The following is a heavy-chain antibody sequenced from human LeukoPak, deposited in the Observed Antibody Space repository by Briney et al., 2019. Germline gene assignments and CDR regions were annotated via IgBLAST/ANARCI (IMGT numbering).Heavy chain of an antibody. V-gene: IGHV4-39*07. CDR2: IYHSGST. Sequence: PSETLSLTCTVSGGSISSSSYYWGWIRQPPGKGLEWIGSIYHSGSTYYNPSLKSRVTISVDTSKNQFSLKLSSVTAADTAVYYCARVENTVADYWGQGTLVTVSS. CDR1: GGSISSSSYY. J-gene: IGHJ4*02. D-gene: IGHD4-23*01. CDR3: ARVENTVADY.